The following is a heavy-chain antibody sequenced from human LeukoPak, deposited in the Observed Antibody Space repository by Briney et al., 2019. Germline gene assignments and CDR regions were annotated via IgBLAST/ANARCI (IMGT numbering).Heavy chain of an antibody. CDR2: INHSGST. D-gene: IGHD1-26*01. Sequence: SETLSLTCAVYGGSFSGYYWSCIRQPPGKGLEWIGEINHSGSTNYNPSLKSRVTISVDTSKNQFSLKLSSVTAADTAVYYCGRGPQYSGSPAPGYFDYWGQGTLVTVSS. J-gene: IGHJ4*02. CDR3: GRGPQYSGSPAPGYFDY. CDR1: GGSFSGYY. V-gene: IGHV4-34*01.